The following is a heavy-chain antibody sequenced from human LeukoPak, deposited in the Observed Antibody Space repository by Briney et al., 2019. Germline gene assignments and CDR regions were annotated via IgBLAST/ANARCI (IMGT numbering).Heavy chain of an antibody. CDR2: ISYDGSNK. Sequence: GRSLRLSCAASGFTFSSYGMHWVRQAPGKGLEWVAVISYDGSNKYYADSVKGRFTISSDNSENTLYLQMNSLRAEDTAVYYCAREGTSGWYGDYWGQGTLVTVSS. D-gene: IGHD6-19*01. J-gene: IGHJ4*02. CDR1: GFTFSSYG. CDR3: AREGTSGWYGDY. V-gene: IGHV3-30*03.